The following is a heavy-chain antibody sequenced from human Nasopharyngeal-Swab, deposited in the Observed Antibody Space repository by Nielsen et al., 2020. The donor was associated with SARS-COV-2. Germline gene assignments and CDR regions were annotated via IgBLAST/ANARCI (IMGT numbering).Heavy chain of an antibody. CDR1: GFIFRNYY. J-gene: IGHJ4*02. CDR2: ISGGGGNT. Sequence: GGSLRLSCAASGFIFRNYYMSWIRQAPGKGLEWVSFISGGGGNTDYADSVRGRFTISRDNAKNSLYLQMNSPRAEDTAVYYCARGDDSSGFSITLDYWGQGTLVTVSS. V-gene: IGHV3-11*04. CDR3: ARGDDSSGFSITLDY. D-gene: IGHD3-22*01.